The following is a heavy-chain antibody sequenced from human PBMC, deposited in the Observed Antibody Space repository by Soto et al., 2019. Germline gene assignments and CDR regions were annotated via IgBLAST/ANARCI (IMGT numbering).Heavy chain of an antibody. CDR1: GFICSSYD. CDR3: AKATATSGGAFEI. J-gene: IGHJ3*02. V-gene: IGHV3-23*01. Sequence: VGSLRLSCAVSGFICSSYDMSWVRQAPGKGLEWVSTILVGGSTHYEDSVKGRFTISRDTSKNTVYLQMNRLTGGDTAVYYCAKATATSGGAFEIYGQGTMVT. D-gene: IGHD1-1*01. CDR2: ILVGGST.